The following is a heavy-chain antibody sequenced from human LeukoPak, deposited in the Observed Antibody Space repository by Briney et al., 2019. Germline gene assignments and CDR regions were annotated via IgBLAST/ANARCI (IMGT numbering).Heavy chain of an antibody. CDR3: ARLSRRALNYYGMDV. Sequence: GGSLRLSCAASGFTFSSYSMNWVRQAPGKGLEWVSSISSSSSYIYYADSVEGRFTISRDNAKNSLYLQMNSLRAEDTAVYYCARLSRRALNYYGMDVWGQGTTVTVSS. V-gene: IGHV3-21*01. CDR2: ISSSSSYI. CDR1: GFTFSSYS. D-gene: IGHD3-3*02. J-gene: IGHJ6*02.